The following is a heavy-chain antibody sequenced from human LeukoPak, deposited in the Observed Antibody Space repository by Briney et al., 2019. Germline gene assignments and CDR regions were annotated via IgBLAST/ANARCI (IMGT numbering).Heavy chain of an antibody. CDR2: IYPGDSDT. V-gene: IGHV5-51*01. Sequence: GESLKISCKGSGYSFTSYWIGWVRQMPGKGLEWMGIIYPGDSDTRYSPSFQGQVAISADKSISTAYLQWSSLKASDTAMYYCARHGKQLAPGEVYWGQGTLVTVSS. J-gene: IGHJ4*02. D-gene: IGHD6-6*01. CDR1: GYSFTSYW. CDR3: ARHGKQLAPGEVY.